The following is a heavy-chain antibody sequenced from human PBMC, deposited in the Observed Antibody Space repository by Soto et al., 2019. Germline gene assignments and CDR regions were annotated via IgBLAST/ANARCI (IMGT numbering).Heavy chain of an antibody. V-gene: IGHV3-30-3*01. D-gene: IGHD3-10*01. CDR3: ARENSRISPRLFQH. CDR2: ISPAGTNQ. J-gene: IGHJ1*01. CDR1: GFIFSDYA. Sequence: PGGSLRLSCVASGFIFSDYAMHWARQAPGKGLEWVALISPAGTNQYYADSARGRFTISRDNSKNTLYLQTNSLRPEDTGLYYCARENSRISPRLFQHWGHGTLVTLSS.